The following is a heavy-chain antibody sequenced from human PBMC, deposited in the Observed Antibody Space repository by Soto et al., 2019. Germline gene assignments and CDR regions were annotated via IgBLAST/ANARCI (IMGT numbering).Heavy chain of an antibody. CDR1: GYTFIDYY. Sequence: QVQLVQSGAEVKKPGASVKVSRKASGYTFIDYYMHWVRQAPGLGLEWMGIINARGGGTSSPQKFKGRVSMTRDMSTNTIYMELSSLRSEDTAVYYCARGRVQGYFDLWGRGTLVTVSS. V-gene: IGHV1-46*01. CDR2: INARGGGT. J-gene: IGHJ2*01. CDR3: ARGRVQGYFDL.